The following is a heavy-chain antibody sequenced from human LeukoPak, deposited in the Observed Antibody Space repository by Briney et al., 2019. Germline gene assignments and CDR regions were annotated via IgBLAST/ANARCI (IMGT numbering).Heavy chain of an antibody. CDR1: GGSISSSSYY. J-gene: IGHJ4*02. Sequence: PSETLSLTCTVSGGSISSSSYYWGWIRQPPGKGLEWIGSIYYSGSTYYNPSLKSRVTISVDTSKNQFSLKLSSVTAADTAVYYCARSAMNYYDSSASLIYWGQGTLVTVSS. CDR2: IYYSGST. D-gene: IGHD3-22*01. CDR3: ARSAMNYYDSSASLIY. V-gene: IGHV4-39*01.